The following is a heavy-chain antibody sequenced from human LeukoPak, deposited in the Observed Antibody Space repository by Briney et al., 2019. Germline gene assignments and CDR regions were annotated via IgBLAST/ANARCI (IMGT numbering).Heavy chain of an antibody. CDR1: GFTVSSNY. J-gene: IGHJ4*02. D-gene: IGHD2-2*01. CDR2: IYSGGST. V-gene: IGHV3-66*01. CDR3: ARAVGCSGTSCYGTPGFDY. Sequence: PGGSLRLSCAASGFTVSSNYMSWVRQAPGKGLEWASVIYSGGSTYYADSVKGRFTISRDNSKNTLDLQMNSLRAEDTAVYYCARAVGCSGTSCYGTPGFDYWGQGTLVTVSS.